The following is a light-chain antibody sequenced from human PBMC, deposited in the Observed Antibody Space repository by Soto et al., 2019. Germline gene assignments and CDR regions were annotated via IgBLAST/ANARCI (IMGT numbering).Light chain of an antibody. CDR2: KAS. J-gene: IGKJ5*01. CDR1: RSDSTW. CDR3: QQAYTSQIP. Sequence: DIQMTQFRSTLSASVGDTVTITCRASRSDSTWLAWYQQITGGAPKLLIYKASILESGVPSRFSGSGSGTEFTLSINSLQPDDFATYYCQQAYTSQIPVGQGTRLEI. V-gene: IGKV1-5*03.